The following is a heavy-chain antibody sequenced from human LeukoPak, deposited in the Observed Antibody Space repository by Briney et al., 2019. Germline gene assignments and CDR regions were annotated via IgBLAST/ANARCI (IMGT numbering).Heavy chain of an antibody. CDR2: ISSSTSYI. CDR1: GFTFSSYT. CDR3: ARDRYGDYSIDY. V-gene: IGHV3-21*01. J-gene: IGHJ4*02. Sequence: GGSLRLSCAASGFTFSSYTMKWGRKAPGEGLEWVSSISSSTSYIYYADSVKGRFTISRDNAKNSLYLQMNSLRAEDTAVYYCARDRYGDYSIDYWGQGTLVTVSS. D-gene: IGHD4-17*01.